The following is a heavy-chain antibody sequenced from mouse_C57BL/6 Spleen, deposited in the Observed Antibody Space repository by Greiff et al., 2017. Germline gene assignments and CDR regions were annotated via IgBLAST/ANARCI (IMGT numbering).Heavy chain of an antibody. V-gene: IGHV1-50*01. D-gene: IGHD3-2*02. Sequence: QVQLQQPGAELVKPGASVKLSCKASGYTFTSYWMQWVKQRPGQGLEWIGEIDPSDSYTNYNQKFKGKATLTVDTSSSTAYMQLSSLTSEDSAVYYCARLVSGYVPDYWGQGTTLTVSS. CDR3: ARLVSGYVPDY. CDR2: IDPSDSYT. CDR1: GYTFTSYW. J-gene: IGHJ2*01.